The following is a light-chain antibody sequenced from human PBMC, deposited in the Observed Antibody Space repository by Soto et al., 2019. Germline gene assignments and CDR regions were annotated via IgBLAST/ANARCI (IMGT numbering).Light chain of an antibody. J-gene: IGKJ4*01. V-gene: IGKV2-30*01. CDR3: MKGTDWHLR. Sequence: DVVMTQSPLSLPVTLGKPASISCRSSESLAYSDGNTYLNWFQQGPGESPRRLIYHVSKRDSGGIASFSGCGSAADFTLKMSGGDAEDAGVCYCMKGTDWHLRFGGGTKVDIK. CDR1: ESLAYSDGNTY. CDR2: HVS.